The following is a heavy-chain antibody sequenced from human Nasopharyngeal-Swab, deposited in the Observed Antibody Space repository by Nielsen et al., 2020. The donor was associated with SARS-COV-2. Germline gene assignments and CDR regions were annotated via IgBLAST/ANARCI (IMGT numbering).Heavy chain of an antibody. J-gene: IGHJ2*01. D-gene: IGHD1-26*01. Sequence: GESLKISCAASGFTFSSYGMHWVRQAPGKGLEWVALIWYDGSNKLYADSVKGRFTISRDQSKNSLYLLMNSLTAEDTAVYYCARDRLLGPTPSNWYFDHWGRGTLVTVSS. V-gene: IGHV3-33*01. CDR2: IWYDGSNK. CDR3: ARDRLLGPTPSNWYFDH. CDR1: GFTFSSYG.